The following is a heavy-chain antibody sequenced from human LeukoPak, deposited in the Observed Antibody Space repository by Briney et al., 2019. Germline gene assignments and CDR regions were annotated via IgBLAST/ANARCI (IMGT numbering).Heavy chain of an antibody. CDR1: EFNFGTYT. J-gene: IGHJ6*04. CDR2: IGTREDFI. Sequence: GGSLRLSCVGSEFNFGTYTMNWVRQAPGKVLEWVSSIGTREDFIFYSDAVKGRFTISRDNAKNSLYLQMNSLRAEDTAVYYCAELGITMIGGVWGKGTTVTISS. CDR3: AELGITMIGGV. D-gene: IGHD3-10*02. V-gene: IGHV3-21*01.